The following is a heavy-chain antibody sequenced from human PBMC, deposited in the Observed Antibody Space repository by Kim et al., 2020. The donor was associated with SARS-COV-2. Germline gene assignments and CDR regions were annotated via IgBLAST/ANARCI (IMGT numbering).Heavy chain of an antibody. CDR3: ARDVAAAGTPRYYYYGMDV. CDR2: IYYSGST. Sequence: SETLSLTCTVSGGSISSYYWSWIRQPPGKGLEWIGYIYYSGSTNYNPSLKSRVTISVDTSKNQFSLKLSSVTAADTAVYYCARDVAAAGTPRYYYYGMDVWGQGTTVTVSS. CDR1: GGSISSYY. J-gene: IGHJ6*02. D-gene: IGHD6-13*01. V-gene: IGHV4-59*13.